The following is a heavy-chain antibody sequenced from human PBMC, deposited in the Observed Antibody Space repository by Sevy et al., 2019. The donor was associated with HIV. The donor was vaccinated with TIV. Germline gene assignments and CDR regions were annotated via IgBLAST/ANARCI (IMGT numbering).Heavy chain of an antibody. V-gene: IGHV3-30-3*01. J-gene: IGHJ4*02. CDR2: ISYDGSNK. D-gene: IGHD2-8*01. CDR3: ARDVLMGYFDY. Sequence: GGSLRLPCAASGFTFSSYAMHWVRQAPGKGLEWVAVISYDGSNKYYADSVKGRFTISRDNSKNTLYLQMNSLRAEDTAVYYCARDVLMGYFDYWGQGTLVTVSS. CDR1: GFTFSSYA.